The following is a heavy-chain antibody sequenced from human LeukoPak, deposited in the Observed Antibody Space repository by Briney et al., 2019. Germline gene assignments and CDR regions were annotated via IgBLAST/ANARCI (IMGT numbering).Heavy chain of an antibody. V-gene: IGHV1-8*03. CDR2: MNPNSGNT. CDR1: GYTFTSYD. CDR3: AKSGGTTPAEVDY. Sequence: ASVKVSCKASGYTFTSYDINWVRQATGQGLEWMGWMNPNSGNTGYAQKFQGRVTITRNTSISTAYMELSSLRAEDTAVYYCAKSGGTTPAEVDYWGQGTLVTVSS. J-gene: IGHJ4*02. D-gene: IGHD2-15*01.